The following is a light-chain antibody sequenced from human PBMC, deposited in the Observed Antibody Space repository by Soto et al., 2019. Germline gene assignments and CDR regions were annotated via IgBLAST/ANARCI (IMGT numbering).Light chain of an antibody. CDR1: QGISSY. CDR3: QQLNSYPHT. J-gene: IGKJ4*01. CDR2: AAS. Sequence: DIPLTQSPSFLSASVGDRVTITCRASQGISSYLAWYQQKPGKAPKLLIYAASTLQSGVPSRFSGSGSGTEFTLTVSSLQPEDFATYYCQQLNSYPHTCGGGTKMEIK. V-gene: IGKV1-9*01.